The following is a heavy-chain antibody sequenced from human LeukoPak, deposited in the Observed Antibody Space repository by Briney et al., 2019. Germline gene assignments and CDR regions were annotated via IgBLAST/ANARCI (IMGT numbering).Heavy chain of an antibody. CDR3: ARDWGNWDFDY. V-gene: IGHV3-23*01. CDR2: ISGSGGST. Sequence: LGGSLSLSCAASGFPFSSYAMSWVRQAPGKGLEWVSAISGSGGSTYYADSVKGRFTISRDNSKNTLYLQMNSLRAEDTAVYYCARDWGNWDFDYWGQGTLVIVSS. D-gene: IGHD1-1*01. CDR1: GFPFSSYA. J-gene: IGHJ4*02.